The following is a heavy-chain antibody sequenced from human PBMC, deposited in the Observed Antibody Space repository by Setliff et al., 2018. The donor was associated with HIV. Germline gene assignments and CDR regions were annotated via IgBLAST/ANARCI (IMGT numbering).Heavy chain of an antibody. D-gene: IGHD1-20*01. CDR3: ARGFYSWNL. Sequence: ASVKVSCKASGGTFSSYAISWVRQAPGQGLEWMGWISPNNGATKISQKFRGRVTMTRDTSINTAYLELTSLTFHDTAVYYCARGFYSWNLWGQGTLVTVSS. CDR2: ISPNNGAT. J-gene: IGHJ5*02. V-gene: IGHV1-2*02. CDR1: GGTFSSYA.